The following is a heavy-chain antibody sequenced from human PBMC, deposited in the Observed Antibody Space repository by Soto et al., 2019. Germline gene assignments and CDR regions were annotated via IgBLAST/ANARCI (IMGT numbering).Heavy chain of an antibody. CDR1: GGSISSYY. CDR3: AREGLTTVVTGDAFDI. D-gene: IGHD4-17*01. V-gene: IGHV4-59*01. J-gene: IGHJ3*02. Sequence: PSETLSLTCTVSGGSISSYYWCWIRQPQGKGLEWIGYIYYSGSTNYNPSLKSRVTISVDTSKNQFSLKLSSVTAADTAVYYCAREGLTTVVTGDAFDIWGQGTMVTVSS. CDR2: IYYSGST.